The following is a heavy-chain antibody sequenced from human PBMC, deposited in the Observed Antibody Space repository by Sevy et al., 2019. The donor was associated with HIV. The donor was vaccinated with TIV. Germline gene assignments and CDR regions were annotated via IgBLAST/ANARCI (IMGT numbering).Heavy chain of an antibody. J-gene: IGHJ4*02. Sequence: GGSLRLSCAASGFRFSSHGMHWVRQAPGKGLEWQSVISYDGNKKYYADSVKGRFTISRDNSKNTRYLQMNSLRPEDTAVYYCARDGGWYNYAPSDYWGQGTLVTVSS. D-gene: IGHD1-1*01. CDR3: ARDGGWYNYAPSDY. CDR1: GFRFSSHG. V-gene: IGHV3-30*03. CDR2: ISYDGNKK.